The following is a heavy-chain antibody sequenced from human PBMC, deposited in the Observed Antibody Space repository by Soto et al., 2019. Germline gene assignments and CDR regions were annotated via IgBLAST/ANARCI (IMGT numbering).Heavy chain of an antibody. V-gene: IGHV1-69*02. CDR2: IIPILGIA. D-gene: IGHD2-15*01. CDR1: GGTFSSYT. Sequence: ASVKVSGKASGGTFSSYTISWVRQAPGQGLEWMGRIIPILGIANYAQKFQGRVTITADKSTSTAYMELSSLRSEDTAVYYCALHCCRGRCSSDAFDPGAKRTMVPVSS. J-gene: IGHJ6*04. CDR3: ALHCCRGRCSSDAFDP.